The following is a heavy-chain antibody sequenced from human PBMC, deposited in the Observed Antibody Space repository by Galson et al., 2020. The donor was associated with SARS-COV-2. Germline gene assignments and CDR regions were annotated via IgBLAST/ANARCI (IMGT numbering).Heavy chain of an antibody. V-gene: IGHV3-23*01. D-gene: IGHD5-18*01. CDR3: AKDPIGYSYGYLDY. CDR2: ISGSGGST. CDR1: GFTFSSYA. J-gene: IGHJ4*02. Sequence: GGSLRLSCAASGFTFSSYAMSWVRQAPGKGLEWVSAISGSGGSTYYADSVKGRFTISRDNSKNTLYLQMNSLRAEDTAVYYCAKDPIGYSYGYLDYWCQGTLVTVSS.